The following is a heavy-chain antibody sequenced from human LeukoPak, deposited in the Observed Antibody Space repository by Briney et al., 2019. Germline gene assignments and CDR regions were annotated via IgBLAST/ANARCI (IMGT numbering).Heavy chain of an antibody. CDR3: ARTNQISETAFDI. J-gene: IGHJ3*02. V-gene: IGHV4-59*01. CDR1: RGSLNNYY. D-gene: IGHD1-14*01. Sequence: SETLSLTCTVSRGSLNNYYWSWIRQPPGKGLEWIGYILSSGSTNYNPPVKNRVTISVDTSKNQFSLKLSSVTAADTAVYYCARTNQISETAFDIWGQGTMVIVSS. CDR2: ILSSGST.